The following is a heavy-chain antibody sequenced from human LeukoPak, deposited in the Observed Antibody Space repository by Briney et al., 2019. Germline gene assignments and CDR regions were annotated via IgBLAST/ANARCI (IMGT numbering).Heavy chain of an antibody. D-gene: IGHD3-10*01. CDR1: GCSISSYY. Sequence: PSETLSLTCTVSGCSISSYYWSWIRQPAGKGLEWIGRIYTSGSTNYNPSLKSRVTMSVDTSKNQFSLKLSSVTAADTAVYYCARAPNYYGSGSYWSIFDYWGQGTLVTVSS. J-gene: IGHJ4*02. CDR3: ARAPNYYGSGSYWSIFDY. V-gene: IGHV4-4*07. CDR2: IYTSGST.